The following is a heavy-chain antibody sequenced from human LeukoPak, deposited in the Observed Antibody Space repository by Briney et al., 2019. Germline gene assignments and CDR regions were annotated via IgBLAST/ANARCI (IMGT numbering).Heavy chain of an antibody. Sequence: GGSLRLSCAASGFTFSDYSMNWVRQAPGKGLEWVSLISGDGATIYSADSVKGRFTISRDNSKNALYLQMHSLRTDDTALYYCAKALRDAYTRRDYYFDSWGQGTLVTVSS. D-gene: IGHD5-24*01. CDR1: GFTFSDYS. CDR2: ISGDGATI. CDR3: AKALRDAYTRRDYYFDS. V-gene: IGHV3-43*02. J-gene: IGHJ4*02.